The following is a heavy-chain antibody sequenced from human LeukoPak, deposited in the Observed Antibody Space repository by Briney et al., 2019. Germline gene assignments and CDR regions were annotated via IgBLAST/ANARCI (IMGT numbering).Heavy chain of an antibody. CDR3: ARDIFAVVHSGYFDH. J-gene: IGHJ4*02. Sequence: GGSLRLSCAASGFILRSFEMNWVREAPGKGLEWVSYISDSGSIIYYADSVKGRFTISRDNAKNSLYLQMSSRRVEDTAVYYCARDIFAVVHSGYFDHWGQGTLVTVSS. D-gene: IGHD3-3*02. V-gene: IGHV3-48*03. CDR1: GFILRSFE. CDR2: ISDSGSII.